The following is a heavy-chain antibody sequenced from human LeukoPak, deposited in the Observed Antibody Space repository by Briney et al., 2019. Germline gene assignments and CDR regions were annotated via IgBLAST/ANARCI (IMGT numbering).Heavy chain of an antibody. J-gene: IGHJ4*02. CDR2: INHRGST. D-gene: IGHD3-22*01. Sequence: SETLSLTCAVYGGSFSGYYWSWIRQPPGKGLEWIGEINHRGSTNYNPSLKSRVTISVDTSKNQFSLELDSVTAADTAVYYCATRGGNYYDSSGYFDYWARGTLVTVSS. CDR1: GGSFSGYY. V-gene: IGHV4-34*01. CDR3: ATRGGNYYDSSGYFDY.